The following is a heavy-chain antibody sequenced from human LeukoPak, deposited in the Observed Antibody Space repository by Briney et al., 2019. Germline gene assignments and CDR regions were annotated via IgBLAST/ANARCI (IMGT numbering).Heavy chain of an antibody. V-gene: IGHV4-38-2*02. J-gene: IGHJ4*02. CDR3: AITSGGSGRYDY. D-gene: IGHD3-10*01. CDR1: GGSISSGYY. Sequence: SEILSLTCTVSGGSISSGYYWGWIRQPPGKGLEWIGSIYHSGSTYYNPSLKSRVTISVDTSKNQFSLKLSSVTAADTAVYYCAITSGGSGRYDYWGQGSLVTVSS. CDR2: IYHSGST.